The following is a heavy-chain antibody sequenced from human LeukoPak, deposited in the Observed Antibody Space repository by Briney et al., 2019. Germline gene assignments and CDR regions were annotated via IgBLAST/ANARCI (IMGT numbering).Heavy chain of an antibody. CDR1: GGSFNNYA. CDR2: FIPILDTT. Sequence: GASVKVSFKASGGSFNNYAVTWVRQAPGQGLEWMGGFIPILDTTNYAPNFQGRVTITTDESSATAYMELSSLKWEDTALYYCARSNDYDYHFNYWGQGTLVTVSS. J-gene: IGHJ4*02. CDR3: ARSNDYDYHFNY. V-gene: IGHV1-69*05. D-gene: IGHD5-12*01.